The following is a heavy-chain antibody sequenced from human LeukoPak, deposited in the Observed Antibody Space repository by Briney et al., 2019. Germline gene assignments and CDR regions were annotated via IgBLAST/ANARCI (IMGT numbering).Heavy chain of an antibody. CDR1: GFTFTTYS. CDR3: AKDRAGTPWAD. Sequence: GGSLRLSCAASGFTFTTYSMTWVRQAPGKGLEWVSTINPGGITTYYADSVKGRFTISRDNSKNTVSLQTDSLRADDTAVYYCAKDRAGTPWADWGQGTLVTVSS. D-gene: IGHD1-1*01. CDR2: INPGGITT. V-gene: IGHV3-23*01. J-gene: IGHJ4*02.